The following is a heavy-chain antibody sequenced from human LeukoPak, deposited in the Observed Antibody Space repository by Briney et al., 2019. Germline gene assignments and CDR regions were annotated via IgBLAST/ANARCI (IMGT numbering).Heavy chain of an antibody. CDR2: IYTSGST. D-gene: IGHD5-24*01. CDR3: ASSQEEIDAFDI. Sequence: PSETLFLTCTVSGGSISSYYWSWIRQPPGKGLEWIGRIYTSGSTNYNPSLKSRVTISVDTSKNQFSLKLSSVTAADTAVYYCASSQEEIDAFDIWGQGTMVTVSS. CDR1: GGSISSYY. J-gene: IGHJ3*02. V-gene: IGHV4-4*08.